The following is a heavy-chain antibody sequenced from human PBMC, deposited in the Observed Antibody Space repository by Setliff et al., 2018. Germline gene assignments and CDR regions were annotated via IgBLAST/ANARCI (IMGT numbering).Heavy chain of an antibody. Sequence: PSETLSLTCNVSGASISSGFYYWSWIRQPAGKGLEWIGRVHSSGDTKYNPSVKTRVTMSVDTSKNQFSLKLSSATAADTAVYYCARQIDYGDFQYFDYWGQGTLVTVSS. D-gene: IGHD4-17*01. CDR1: GASISSGFYY. CDR2: VHSSGDT. J-gene: IGHJ4*02. CDR3: ARQIDYGDFQYFDY. V-gene: IGHV4-61*02.